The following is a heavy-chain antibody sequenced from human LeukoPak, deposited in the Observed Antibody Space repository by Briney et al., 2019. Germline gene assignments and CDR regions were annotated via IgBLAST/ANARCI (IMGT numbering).Heavy chain of an antibody. Sequence: QTVGALRLSCAAAGFTVSSNYMSWVRQAPGKGLGWVSAISDSGNTYHTDSVKGRFTISRDSSKNTLFLQMNRLRPEDAAVYYCAKAHVTTCRGAYCYPFDYWGQGTLVTVSP. CDR2: ISDSGNT. CDR3: AKAHVTTCRGAYCYPFDY. CDR1: GFTVSSNY. D-gene: IGHD2-21*01. V-gene: IGHV3-53*01. J-gene: IGHJ4*02.